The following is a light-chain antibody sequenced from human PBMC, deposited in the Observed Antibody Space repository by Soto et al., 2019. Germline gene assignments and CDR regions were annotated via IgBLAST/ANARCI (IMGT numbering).Light chain of an antibody. CDR1: QSISNY. V-gene: IGKV1-39*01. CDR2: SAS. Sequence: DIQMTQSPSSLSASVGDRVTITCRTSQSISNYLNWYQERPGKAPKLLIYSASSLQSGVPSRFSGSGSGTDFTIIISSLQVGDFTTYYCQQTYCTSWTFGQGTKVEIK. J-gene: IGKJ1*01. CDR3: QQTYCTSWT.